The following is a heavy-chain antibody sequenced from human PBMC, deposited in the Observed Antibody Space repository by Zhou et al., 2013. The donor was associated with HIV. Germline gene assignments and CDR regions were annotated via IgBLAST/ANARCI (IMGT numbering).Heavy chain of an antibody. CDR3: ARDRGFEFVPLGYYYYYGMDV. CDR1: GGTFSSYA. CDR2: IIPIFGTA. J-gene: IGHJ6*02. V-gene: IGHV1-69*05. D-gene: IGHD2-2*01. Sequence: QVQLVQSGAEVKKPGSSVKVSCKASGGTFSSYAISWVRQAPGQGLEWMGGIIPIFGTANYAQKFQGRVTITTDESTSTAYMELSSLRSEDTAVYYCARDRGFEFVPLGYYYYYGMDVWGQGTTVTVSS.